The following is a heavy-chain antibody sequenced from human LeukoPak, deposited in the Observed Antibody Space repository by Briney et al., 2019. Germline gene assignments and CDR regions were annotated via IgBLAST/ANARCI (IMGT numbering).Heavy chain of an antibody. D-gene: IGHD6-13*01. Sequence: PSETLSLTCTVSGASITTYSWNWLRQPAGKGLEWIGRIHGNGSTNYNPSLKSRVTMSLDTSKSQFSLKLPSVTAADTALYYCARDMVSTWPYFYSYYYMDVWGQGTTVAVSS. CDR2: IHGNGST. V-gene: IGHV4-4*07. J-gene: IGHJ6*03. CDR1: GASITTYS. CDR3: ARDMVSTWPYFYSYYYMDV.